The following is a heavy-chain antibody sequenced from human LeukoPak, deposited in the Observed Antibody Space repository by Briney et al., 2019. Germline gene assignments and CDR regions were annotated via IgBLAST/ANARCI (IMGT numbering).Heavy chain of an antibody. Sequence: GGSLRLSCAASGFTFSNYNKNWVRQAPGKGLEWVSSISSSSSYIYYADSVKGRFTISRDNAKNSLYLQMNSLRAEDTAVYYCARRVAPYWYFDLWGRGTLVTVSS. J-gene: IGHJ2*01. V-gene: IGHV3-21*01. D-gene: IGHD2-15*01. CDR1: GFTFSNYN. CDR3: ARRVAPYWYFDL. CDR2: ISSSSSYI.